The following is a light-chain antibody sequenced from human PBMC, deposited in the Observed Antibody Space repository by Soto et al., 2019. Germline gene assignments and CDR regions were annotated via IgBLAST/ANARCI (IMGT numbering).Light chain of an antibody. CDR3: CSYARGSRA. CDR1: SSDVGGYNY. CDR2: EVS. Sequence: QSALTQPPSASGSPGQSVTISCTGTSSDVGGYNYVSWYQQHPGKAPKLMIYEVSKRPSGVPDRFSGSKSGNTASLTVSGLQAEDEADYYCCSYARGSRAFGGGTQLTVL. V-gene: IGLV2-8*01. J-gene: IGLJ3*02.